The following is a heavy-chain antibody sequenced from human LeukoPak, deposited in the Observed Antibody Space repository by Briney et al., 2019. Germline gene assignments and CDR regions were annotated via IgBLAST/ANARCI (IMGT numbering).Heavy chain of an antibody. D-gene: IGHD2-15*01. V-gene: IGHV3-13*04. J-gene: IGHJ6*02. CDR3: ARGDCSGGSCSSMDV. Sequence: GGSLRLSCAASGCTFSTYDMHWVRQATGKGLEWVSGINPAGDTYYPGSVKGRFTISREDAKNSFYLQMNSLRVGDTAVYYCARGDCSGGSCSSMDVWGQGTTVTVSS. CDR1: GCTFSTYD. CDR2: INPAGDT.